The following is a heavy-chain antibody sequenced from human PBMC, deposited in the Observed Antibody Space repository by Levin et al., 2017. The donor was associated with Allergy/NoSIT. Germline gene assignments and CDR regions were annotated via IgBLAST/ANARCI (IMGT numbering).Heavy chain of an antibody. CDR3: ARESRGYSYGPDY. CDR1: GFTVSSNY. CDR2: IYSGGST. Sequence: GGSLRLSCAASGFTVSSNYMTWVRQAPGKGLEWVSVIYSGGSTYYADSVKGRFTISRDNSKNTLYLQMNSLRAEDTAVYYCARESRGYSYGPDYWGQGTLVTVSS. D-gene: IGHD5-18*01. V-gene: IGHV3-53*01. J-gene: IGHJ4*02.